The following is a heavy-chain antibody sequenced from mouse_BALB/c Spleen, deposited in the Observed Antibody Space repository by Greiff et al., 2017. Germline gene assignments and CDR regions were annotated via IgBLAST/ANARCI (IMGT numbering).Heavy chain of an antibody. J-gene: IGHJ3*01. V-gene: IGHV1S81*02. CDR1: GYTFTSYY. CDR2: INPSNGGT. D-gene: IGHD1-1*01. CDR3: TRGGHFLLLRGFAY. Sequence: QVHVKQSGAELVKPGASVKLSCKASGYTFTSYYMYWVKQRPGQGLEWIGEINPSNGGTNFNEKFKSKATLTVDKSSSTAYMQLSSLTSEDSAVYYCTRGGHFLLLRGFAYWGQGTLVTVSA.